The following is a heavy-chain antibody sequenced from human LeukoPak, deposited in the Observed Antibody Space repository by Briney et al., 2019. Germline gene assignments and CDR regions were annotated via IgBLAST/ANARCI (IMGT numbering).Heavy chain of an antibody. CDR3: ARHRTDYYNAMDV. J-gene: IGHJ6*02. CDR1: GDSVSSNSAA. V-gene: IGHV6-1*01. Sequence: SQTLSLTCAISGDSVSSNSAAWNRIRQSPSRGLEWLGRTYYRSKWYNDYAVSVKSRITINPDTSKNQFSLQLNSLTPEDTAVYYCARHRTDYYNAMDVWGQGTTVIVSS. CDR2: TYYRSKWYN.